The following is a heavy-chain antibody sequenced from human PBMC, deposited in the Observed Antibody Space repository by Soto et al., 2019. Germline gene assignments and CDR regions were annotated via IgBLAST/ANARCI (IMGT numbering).Heavy chain of an antibody. CDR2: IYHSGST. CDR3: ARVPDR. J-gene: IGHJ5*02. V-gene: IGHV4-30-2*01. CDR1: GGSISSGGYS. Sequence: PSLTXAVSGGSISSGGYSWSWIRQPPGKGLEWIGYIYHSGSTYYNPSLKSRVTISVDRSKNQFSLKLSSVTAADTAVYYCARVPDRWGQGTLVTAPQ. D-gene: IGHD2-2*01.